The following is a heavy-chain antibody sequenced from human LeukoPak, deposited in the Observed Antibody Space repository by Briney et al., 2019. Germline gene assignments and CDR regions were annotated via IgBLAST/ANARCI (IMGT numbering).Heavy chain of an antibody. J-gene: IGHJ4*02. V-gene: IGHV1-2*02. CDR3: SSYTRSISTPPFDY. CDR1: GYTFTTQY. D-gene: IGHD3-3*02. Sequence: ASVKVSCKASGYTFTTQYMHWVRQAPGQGLEWMGWINPNNGDTKYAKSFLGRVTMTRDTSTTTAYRELSSLRTDDKAVYFCSSYTRSISTPPFDYWGQGTLVTVSS. CDR2: INPNNGDT.